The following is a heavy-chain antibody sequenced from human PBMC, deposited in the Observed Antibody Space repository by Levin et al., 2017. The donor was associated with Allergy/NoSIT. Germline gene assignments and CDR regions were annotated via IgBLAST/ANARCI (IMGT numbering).Heavy chain of an antibody. V-gene: IGHV3-11*01. Sequence: PGESLKISCAASGFTFSDYYMSWIRQAPGKGLEWVSYISSSGSTIYYADSVKGRFTISRDNAKNSLYLQMNSLRAEDTAVYYCARPRGYSGYDYYYYGMDVWGQGTTVTVSS. D-gene: IGHD5-12*01. CDR3: ARPRGYSGYDYYYYGMDV. J-gene: IGHJ6*02. CDR2: ISSSGSTI. CDR1: GFTFSDYY.